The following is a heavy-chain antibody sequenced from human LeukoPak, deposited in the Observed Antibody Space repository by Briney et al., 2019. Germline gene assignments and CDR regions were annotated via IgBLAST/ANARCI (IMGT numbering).Heavy chain of an antibody. D-gene: IGHD3-22*01. CDR2: ISSSGST. Sequence: SETLSLTCSVSGDSITYFYWSWIRQAAGKGLEWIGRISSSGSTDYNASLKSRVTMSVDTSKNQLSLKLSSVTAADTAVYYCARGAVEDYYDSSGYNYWGQGTLVTVSS. V-gene: IGHV4-4*07. CDR1: GDSITYFY. J-gene: IGHJ4*02. CDR3: ARGAVEDYYDSSGYNY.